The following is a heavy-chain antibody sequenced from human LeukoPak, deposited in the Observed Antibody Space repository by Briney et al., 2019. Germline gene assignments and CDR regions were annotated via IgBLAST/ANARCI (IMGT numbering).Heavy chain of an antibody. D-gene: IGHD6-19*01. V-gene: IGHV3-21*04. CDR1: GFTFSSYS. CDR2: ISSSSSYT. Sequence: PGGSLRLSCAASGFTFSSYSMNWVRQAPGKGLEWVSSISSSSSYTYYADSVKGRFTISRDNSKNTLYLQMNSLRAEDTAVYYCAKAFSGSGWYYFDYWGQGTLVTVSS. CDR3: AKAFSGSGWYYFDY. J-gene: IGHJ4*02.